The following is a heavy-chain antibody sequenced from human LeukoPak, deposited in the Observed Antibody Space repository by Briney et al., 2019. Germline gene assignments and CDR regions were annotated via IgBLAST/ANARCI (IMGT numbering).Heavy chain of an antibody. V-gene: IGHV3-11*01. CDR3: ARSDLTGYYRIDY. J-gene: IGHJ4*02. Sequence: GGSLRLSCAASGFTFSDNYMSWIRQAPGKGLEWVSYISSSGNTTYNADSVKGRFSITRDNAKNSLYLQMNSLRSDDTAVYYCARSDLTGYYRIDYWGQGTLVTVSS. CDR1: GFTFSDNY. CDR2: ISSSGNTT. D-gene: IGHD3-9*01.